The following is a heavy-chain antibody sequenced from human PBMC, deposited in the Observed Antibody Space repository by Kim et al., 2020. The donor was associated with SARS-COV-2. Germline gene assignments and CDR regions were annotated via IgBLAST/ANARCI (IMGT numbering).Heavy chain of an antibody. CDR2: ISGSAGNT. V-gene: IGHV3-23*01. J-gene: IGHJ4*02. CDR3: AKRLLGYDFWSGYSNPYFDY. CDR1: GFTFSSYA. Sequence: GGSLRLSCAASGFTFSSYAMSWVRQAPGKGLEWVSAISGSAGNTYYADSVKGRFTISRDNSKNTLYLQMNSLRAEDTAVYYCAKRLLGYDFWSGYSNPYFDYWGQGTLVTVSS. D-gene: IGHD3-3*01.